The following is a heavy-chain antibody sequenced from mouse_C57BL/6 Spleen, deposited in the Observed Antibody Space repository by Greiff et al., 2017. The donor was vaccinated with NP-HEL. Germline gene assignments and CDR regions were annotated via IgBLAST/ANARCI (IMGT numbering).Heavy chain of an antibody. Sequence: DVMLVESGGGLVKPGGSLKLSCAASGFTFSSYTMSWVRQTPEKRLEWVATISGGGGNTYYPDSVKGRFTISRDNAKNTLYLQMSSLRSEDTALYYCARHEGVPDFDVWGTGTTVTVSS. V-gene: IGHV5-9*01. CDR3: ARHEGVPDFDV. CDR2: ISGGGGNT. J-gene: IGHJ1*03. CDR1: GFTFSSYT.